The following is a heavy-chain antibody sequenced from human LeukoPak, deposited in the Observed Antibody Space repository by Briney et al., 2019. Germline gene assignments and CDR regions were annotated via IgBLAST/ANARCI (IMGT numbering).Heavy chain of an antibody. D-gene: IGHD6-19*01. CDR1: GGTFSSYA. V-gene: IGHV1-69*04. Sequence: GASVKVSCKASGGTFSSYAISWVRQAPGRGLEWMGRIIPILGIANYAQKFQGRVTITADKSTSTAYMELSSLRSEDTAVYYCARDQIAVAGKWQYNWFDPWGQGTLVTVSS. J-gene: IGHJ5*02. CDR3: ARDQIAVAGKWQYNWFDP. CDR2: IIPILGIA.